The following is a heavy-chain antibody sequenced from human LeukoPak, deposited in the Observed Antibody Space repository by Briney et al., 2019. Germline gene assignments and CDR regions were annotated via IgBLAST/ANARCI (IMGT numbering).Heavy chain of an antibody. Sequence: GGSLRPSCTASGFTFGDYAMSWVRQAPGKGLEWVGFIRSKAYGGTTEYAASVKGRFTISRDDSKSIAYPQMNSLKTEDTAVYYCTRVSDEAYYYYMDVWGKGTTVTVSS. CDR2: IRSKAYGGTT. J-gene: IGHJ6*03. V-gene: IGHV3-49*04. CDR3: TRVSDEAYYYYMDV. CDR1: GFTFGDYA.